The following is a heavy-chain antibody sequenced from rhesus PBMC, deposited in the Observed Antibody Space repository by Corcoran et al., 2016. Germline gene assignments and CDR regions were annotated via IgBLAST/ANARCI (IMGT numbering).Heavy chain of an antibody. Sequence: VQLQETGPGLVRPSGTLALACAVTGGHSSGHHWNWVPHPPGKGLEWIVCRGGSSGIPYYHPSLKSLVTISTDTSKNQFSLKLFSLTAAYMAVYSCARIGNLLSGYWGQGVLVTFSS. CDR3: ARIGNLLSGY. D-gene: IGHD4-35*01. J-gene: IGHJ4*01. V-gene: IGHV4-165*02. CDR1: GGHSSGHH. CDR2: RGGSSGIP.